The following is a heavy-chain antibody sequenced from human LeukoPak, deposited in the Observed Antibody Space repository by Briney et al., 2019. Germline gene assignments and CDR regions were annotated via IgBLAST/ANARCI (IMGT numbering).Heavy chain of an antibody. V-gene: IGHV4-59*01. CDR3: ARARLGGSGSYYNVLDY. CDR1: GGSISSYY. D-gene: IGHD3-10*01. J-gene: IGHJ4*02. Sequence: PSETLSLTCTVSGGSISSYYWSWIRQPPGKGLEWIGYISYSGSTNYNPSLKSRVTISVDTSRNQFSLKLSSVTAAATAVYYCARARLGGSGSYYNVLDYWGQGTLVTVSS. CDR2: ISYSGST.